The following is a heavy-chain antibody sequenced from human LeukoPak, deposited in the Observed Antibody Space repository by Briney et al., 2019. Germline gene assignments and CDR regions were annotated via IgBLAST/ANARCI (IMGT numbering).Heavy chain of an antibody. CDR2: FKQDVSEK. V-gene: IGHV3-7*03. J-gene: IGHJ4*02. CDR3: ARVGASAYTYSRFEERQKNFFDY. D-gene: IGHD1-26*01. Sequence: PGGSLRLSCAASGFTFSSYWMSWVRQAPGKGLEWVANFKQDVSEKYYVDSVKGRFTISRDNSKNTLYLQMNSLRVGDTAVYYCARVGASAYTYSRFEERQKNFFDYWGQGTLVTVSS. CDR1: GFTFSSYW.